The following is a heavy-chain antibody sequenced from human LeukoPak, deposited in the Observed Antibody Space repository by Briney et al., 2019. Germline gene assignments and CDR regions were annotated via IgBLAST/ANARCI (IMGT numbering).Heavy chain of an antibody. V-gene: IGHV4-4*07. CDR1: GGSISGYY. CDR3: ARDDVGISAVGAY. CDR2: FYTNRNI. Sequence: PSETQSLTCSVSGGSISGYYSSWVRQPAGKGLEWIGRFYTNRNIDYNPSLESRVSMSVDASKNKVFLKLSSVTAADTAVYYCARDDVGISAVGAYWGPGILVTVSS. J-gene: IGHJ4*02. D-gene: IGHD6-13*01.